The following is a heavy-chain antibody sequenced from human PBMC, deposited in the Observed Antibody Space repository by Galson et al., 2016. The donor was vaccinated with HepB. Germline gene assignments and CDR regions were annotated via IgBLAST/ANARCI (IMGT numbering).Heavy chain of an antibody. V-gene: IGHV5-51*01. Sequence: QSGAEVKKPGESLKISGKGSGYGFTSFRIAWVRQMPGKGLEGMGIIYPGDSDTSYSPSFKGQVTISADKSIDTSYLQWSSLKASDTAMYYCARSLYYDFWSGQKGWFDPWGQGTLVTVSS. CDR1: GYGFTSFR. J-gene: IGHJ5*02. CDR2: IYPGDSDT. CDR3: ARSLYYDFWSGQKGWFDP. D-gene: IGHD3-3*01.